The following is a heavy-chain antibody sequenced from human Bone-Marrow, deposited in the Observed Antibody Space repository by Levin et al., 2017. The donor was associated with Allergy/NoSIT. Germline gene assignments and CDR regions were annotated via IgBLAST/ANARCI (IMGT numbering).Heavy chain of an antibody. CDR3: ARDVSARRGFDS. CDR1: GYTFTNYA. D-gene: IGHD6-6*01. V-gene: IGHV1-3*01. J-gene: IGHJ4*02. Sequence: ASVKVSCKASGYTFTNYALHWVRQAPGQRLEWMGWINAYNGNTKYSQKFQGRVTLTRDTSASTAYMELRSLRFEDTAVYYCARDVSARRGFDSWGQGTLVTVSS. CDR2: INAYNGNT.